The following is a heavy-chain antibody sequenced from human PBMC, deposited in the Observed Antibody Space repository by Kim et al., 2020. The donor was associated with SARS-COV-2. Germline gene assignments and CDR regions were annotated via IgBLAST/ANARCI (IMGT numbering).Heavy chain of an antibody. CDR2: IKSKTDGGTT. J-gene: IGHJ6*02. CDR1: GFTFSNAW. CDR3: TADYYGSGSYPIYYYYGMDV. V-gene: IGHV3-15*01. D-gene: IGHD3-10*01. Sequence: GGSLRLSCAASGFTFSNAWMSWVRQAPGKGLEWVGRIKSKTDGGTTDYAAPVKGRFTISRDDSKNTLYLQMNSLKTEDTAVYYCTADYYGSGSYPIYYYYGMDVWGQGTTVTVSS.